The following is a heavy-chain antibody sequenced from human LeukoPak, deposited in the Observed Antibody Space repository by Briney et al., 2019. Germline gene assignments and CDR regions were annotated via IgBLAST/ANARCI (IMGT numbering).Heavy chain of an antibody. CDR2: IIPIFGTA. V-gene: IGHV1-69*05. Sequence: SVKGSCTASGGTFSSYAISWVRQAPGQGLEWMGGIIPIFGTANYAQKFQGRVTITTDESTSTAYMELSSLRSEDTAVYYCARDRGYCSSTSCYFDYWGQGTLVTVSS. J-gene: IGHJ4*02. CDR3: ARDRGYCSSTSCYFDY. D-gene: IGHD2-2*01. CDR1: GGTFSSYA.